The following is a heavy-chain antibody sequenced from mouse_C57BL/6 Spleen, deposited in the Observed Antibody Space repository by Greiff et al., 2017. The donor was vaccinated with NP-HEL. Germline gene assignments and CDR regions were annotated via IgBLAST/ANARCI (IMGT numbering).Heavy chain of an antibody. CDR3: ARWGTTVVAPFDY. J-gene: IGHJ2*01. V-gene: IGHV1-80*01. D-gene: IGHD1-1*01. CDR1: GYAFSSYW. CDR2: IYPGDGDT. Sequence: VQLVESGAELVKPGASVKISCKASGYAFSSYWMNWVKQRPGKGLEWIGQIYPGDGDTNYNGKFKGKATLTADKSSSTAYMQLSSLTSEDSAVYFCARWGTTVVAPFDYWGQGTTLTVSS.